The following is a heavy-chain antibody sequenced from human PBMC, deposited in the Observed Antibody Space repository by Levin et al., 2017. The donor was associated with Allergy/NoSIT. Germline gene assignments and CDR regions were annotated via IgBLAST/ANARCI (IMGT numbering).Heavy chain of an antibody. CDR1: GGSLSSGSYY. J-gene: IGHJ3*02. CDR3: ARLLVPAAIGAFDI. V-gene: IGHV4-61*02. CDR2: MSTSGSS. Sequence: SETLSLTCTVSGGSLSSGSYYWSWIRQPAGKGLEWIGRMSTSGSSNYNPSLSSRVTISVDTSKNQFSLNLNSVTAADTAVYYCARLLVPAAIGAFDIWGQGTVVTVSS. D-gene: IGHD2-2*01.